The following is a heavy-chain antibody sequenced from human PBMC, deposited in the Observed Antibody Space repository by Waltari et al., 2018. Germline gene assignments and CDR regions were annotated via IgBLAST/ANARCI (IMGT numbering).Heavy chain of an antibody. Sequence: QVQLQESGPGLVKPTETLSLTCTVSGGSISSYYWSWIRQPTGKGLEWIGYIYYSGSTHYNPSLKSRVTLSVDTSKNPCSLKLSSVTAADTAVYYCARRKEGIVVVPAATYYYYYYMDVWGKGTTVTISS. V-gene: IGHV4-59*01. CDR3: ARRKEGIVVVPAATYYYYYYMDV. J-gene: IGHJ6*03. D-gene: IGHD2-2*01. CDR1: GGSISSYY. CDR2: IYYSGST.